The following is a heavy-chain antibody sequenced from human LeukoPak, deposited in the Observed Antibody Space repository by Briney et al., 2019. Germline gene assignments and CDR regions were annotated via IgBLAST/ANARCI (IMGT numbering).Heavy chain of an antibody. CDR2: INPNSGGT. Sequence: ASVKVSCKASGYTFTGYYMHWVRQAPGQGLEWMGWINPNSGGTNYAQKFQGRVTMTGDTSISTAYMELSRLRSDDTAVYYCARALGYCSSTSCFAWFDPWGQGTLVTVSS. J-gene: IGHJ5*02. V-gene: IGHV1-2*02. CDR3: ARALGYCSSTSCFAWFDP. D-gene: IGHD2-2*01. CDR1: GYTFTGYY.